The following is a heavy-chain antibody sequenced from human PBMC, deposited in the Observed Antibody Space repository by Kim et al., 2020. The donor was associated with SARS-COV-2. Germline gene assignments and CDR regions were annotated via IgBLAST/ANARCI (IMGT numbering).Heavy chain of an antibody. D-gene: IGHD3-22*01. CDR3: AKDPSTGGYYYGGGY. Sequence: GGSLRLSCAASGLPFSDYAISWVRQAPGKGLEWVSTISGIGDSTYYADSVKGRFTISRDNSKNSLYPQMNSLRADDTAVYYCAKDPSTGGYYYGGGYWG. CDR2: ISGIGDST. CDR1: GLPFSDYA. J-gene: IGHJ4*01. V-gene: IGHV3-23*01.